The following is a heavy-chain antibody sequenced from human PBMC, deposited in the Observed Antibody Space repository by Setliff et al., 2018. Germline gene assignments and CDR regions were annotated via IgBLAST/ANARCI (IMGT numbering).Heavy chain of an antibody. V-gene: IGHV1-69*06. Sequence: GASVKVSCKASGGTFSSYAISWVRPAPGQGLEWMGRIIPIFGTANYAQKFQGRVTITADKSTSTAYMELSSLRSEDTAVYYCARDPWQWLTTFTSAEYFQHWGQGTLVTVSS. CDR1: GGTFSSYA. CDR2: IIPIFGTA. CDR3: ARDPWQWLTTFTSAEYFQH. J-gene: IGHJ1*01. D-gene: IGHD6-19*01.